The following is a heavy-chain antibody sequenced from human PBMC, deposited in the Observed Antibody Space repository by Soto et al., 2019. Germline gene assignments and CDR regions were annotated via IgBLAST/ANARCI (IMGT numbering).Heavy chain of an antibody. CDR3: ARAPLDDYGDYFDY. CDR2: IYYSGST. J-gene: IGHJ4*02. V-gene: IGHV4-31*03. CDR1: GGSISSGGYY. Sequence: SEMLSLTCTVSGGSISSGGYYWSWIRQHPGKGLEWIGYIYYSGSTYYNPSLKSRVTISVDTSKNQFSLKLSSVTAADTAVYYCARAPLDDYGDYFDYWGQGTLVTVSS. D-gene: IGHD4-17*01.